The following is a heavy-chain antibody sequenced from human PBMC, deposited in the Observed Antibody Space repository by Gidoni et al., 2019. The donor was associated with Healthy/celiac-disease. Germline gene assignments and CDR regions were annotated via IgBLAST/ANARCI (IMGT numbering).Heavy chain of an antibody. CDR3: ARARYSSSPAFGY. CDR2: ISSSSSYI. Sequence: EVQLVESGGGLVKPGGSLRLSCAASGFTFSSYSMNWVRQAPGKGLECVSSISSSSSYIYYADSVKGRFTISRDNAKNSLYLQMNSLRAEDTAVYYCARARYSSSPAFGYWGQGTLVTVSS. V-gene: IGHV3-21*01. D-gene: IGHD6-6*01. CDR1: GFTFSSYS. J-gene: IGHJ4*02.